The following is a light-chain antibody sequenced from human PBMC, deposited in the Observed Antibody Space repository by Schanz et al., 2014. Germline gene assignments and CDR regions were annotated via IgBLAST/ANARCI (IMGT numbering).Light chain of an antibody. J-gene: IGLJ2*01. V-gene: IGLV2-23*01. CDR3: TSYAGSNNLL. CDR1: SSNVGSYNL. CDR2: EGS. Sequence: QSALTQPASVSGSPGQSITISCTGTSSNVGSYNLVSWYQQHPGKAPKLMIYEGSKRPSGVSNRFSGSKSANTASLTISGLQAEDEADYYCTSYAGSNNLLFGGGTKLTVL.